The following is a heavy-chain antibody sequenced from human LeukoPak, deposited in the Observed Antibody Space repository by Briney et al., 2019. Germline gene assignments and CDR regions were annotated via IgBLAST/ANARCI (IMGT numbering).Heavy chain of an antibody. CDR1: GYTFTSYG. D-gene: IGHD3-9*01. Sequence: ASVKVSCKASGYTFTSYGISWVRQAPGQGLEWMGWISPYNGNTNYAQKLQGRVTMTTDTSTSTAYMELRSLRSDDTAVYYCARDLNVLRYFDWSEVGDYWGQGTLVTVSS. V-gene: IGHV1-18*01. CDR2: ISPYNGNT. J-gene: IGHJ4*02. CDR3: ARDLNVLRYFDWSEVGDY.